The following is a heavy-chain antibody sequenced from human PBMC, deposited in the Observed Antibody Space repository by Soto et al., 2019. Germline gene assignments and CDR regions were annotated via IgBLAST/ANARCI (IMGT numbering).Heavy chain of an antibody. J-gene: IGHJ3*02. CDR3: AREPIGVNTATGLGPYAFDI. D-gene: IGHD5-18*01. Sequence: ASVKVSCKASGYTFTGYYMHWVRQAPGQGLEWMGWINPNSGGTNYAQKFQGWVTMTRDTSISTAYMELSRLRSDDPAVYYCAREPIGVNTATGLGPYAFDIWGQGTMVTVSS. V-gene: IGHV1-2*04. CDR2: INPNSGGT. CDR1: GYTFTGYY.